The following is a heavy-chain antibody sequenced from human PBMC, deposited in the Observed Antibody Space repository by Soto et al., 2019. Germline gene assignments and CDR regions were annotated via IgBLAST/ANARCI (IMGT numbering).Heavy chain of an antibody. CDR2: ISSSGSTI. D-gene: IGHD5-18*01. V-gene: IGHV3-11*01. Sequence: GGSLRLSSAASEFTFSDYYMSWIRQAPGKGLEWVSYISSSGSTIFYADSVKGRFTISRDNSKNTLYLQMNSLRAEDTAVYYCAKGARGYSPAAMDVWGQGTTVTVSS. CDR3: AKGARGYSPAAMDV. J-gene: IGHJ6*02. CDR1: EFTFSDYY.